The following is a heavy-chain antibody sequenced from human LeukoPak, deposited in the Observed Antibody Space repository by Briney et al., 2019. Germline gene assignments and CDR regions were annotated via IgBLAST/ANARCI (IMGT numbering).Heavy chain of an antibody. J-gene: IGHJ4*02. CDR1: GFIFSSYG. D-gene: IGHD6-19*01. V-gene: IGHV3-30*02. Sequence: GGSLRLSWAASGFIFSSYGIHWVRQAPGKGLEWVAFIRYDGSKKYYADSVKGRFIISRDNAKNTLYLQMNSLRAEDTGVYYCAKENSSGFLFWGQGTLVTVSS. CDR3: AKENSSGFLF. CDR2: IRYDGSKK.